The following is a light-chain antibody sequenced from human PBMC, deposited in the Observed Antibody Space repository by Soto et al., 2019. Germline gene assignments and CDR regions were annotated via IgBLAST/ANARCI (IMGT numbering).Light chain of an antibody. Sequence: DIQMTQSPSSLSPSVGDRVTITCRASQTISRNLNWYQQRPGKAPKLLIYAASNLQSGVPSRFSGSGSGTDFTLTISGLQSEDFATYYCQQSYRRWTFGQGTKVEIK. J-gene: IGKJ1*01. V-gene: IGKV1-39*01. CDR1: QTISRN. CDR2: AAS. CDR3: QQSYRRWT.